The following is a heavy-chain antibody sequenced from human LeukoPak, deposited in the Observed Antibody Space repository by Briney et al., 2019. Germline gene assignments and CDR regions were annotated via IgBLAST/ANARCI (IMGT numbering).Heavy chain of an antibody. V-gene: IGHV3-21*04. Sequence: GSLRLSCAASGFSFNTYSMTWVRQAPGKGLEWVSIISRTSESTFYADSVKGRFTISRDNAKNSLYLQMNSLRAEDTAVYYCAKTEPRIAAALFFDYWGQGTLVTVSS. CDR1: GFSFNTYS. J-gene: IGHJ4*02. D-gene: IGHD6-13*01. CDR3: AKTEPRIAAALFFDY. CDR2: ISRTSEST.